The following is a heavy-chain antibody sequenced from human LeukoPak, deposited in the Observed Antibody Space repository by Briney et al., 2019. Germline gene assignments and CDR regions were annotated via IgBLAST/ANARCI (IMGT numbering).Heavy chain of an antibody. CDR3: AKGESNYDFWSGYYFDY. V-gene: IGHV3-23*01. J-gene: IGHJ4*02. CDR1: GFTFSSYA. D-gene: IGHD3-3*01. CDR2: ISGSGGST. Sequence: GSLRLSCAASGFTFSSYAMSWVRQAPGKGLEWVSAISGSGGSTYYADSVKGRFTISRDNSKNTLYLHMNSLRAEDTAVYYCAKGESNYDFWSGYYFDYWGQGTLVTVSS.